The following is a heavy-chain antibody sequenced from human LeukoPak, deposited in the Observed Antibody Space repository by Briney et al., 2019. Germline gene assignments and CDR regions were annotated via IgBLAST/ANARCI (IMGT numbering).Heavy chain of an antibody. CDR3: ARVYDFWSGLIDY. J-gene: IGHJ4*02. CDR1: GGSISSGGYY. D-gene: IGHD3-3*01. V-gene: IGHV4-30-2*01. Sequence: SETLSLTCTVSGGSISSGGYYWSWIRQPPGKGLEWIGYIYHSGSTYYNPSLKSRVTIPVDRSKNQFSLKLSSVTAADTAVYYCARVYDFWSGLIDYWGQGTLVTVSS. CDR2: IYHSGST.